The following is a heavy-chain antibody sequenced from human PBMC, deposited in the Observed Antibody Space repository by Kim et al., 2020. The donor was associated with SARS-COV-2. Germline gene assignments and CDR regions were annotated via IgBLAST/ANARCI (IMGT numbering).Heavy chain of an antibody. CDR2: IYYSGST. CDR1: GGSISSGGYY. CDR3: ARGYVRHYYGSGRIYGMDV. D-gene: IGHD3-10*01. V-gene: IGHV4-31*03. J-gene: IGHJ6*02. Sequence: SETLSLTCTVSGGSISSGGYYWSWIRQHPGKGLEWIGYIYYSGSTYYNPSLKSRVTISVDTSKNQFSLKLSSVTAADTAVYYCARGYVRHYYGSGRIYGMDVGGRGTTVTVSS.